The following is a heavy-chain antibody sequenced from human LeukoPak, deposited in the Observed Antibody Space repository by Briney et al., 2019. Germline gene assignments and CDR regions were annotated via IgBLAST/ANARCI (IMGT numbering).Heavy chain of an antibody. Sequence: GGSLRLSCAASGFTFSSYGMHWVRQAPGKGLEWVAFIRSDGSNKYYADSVKGRFTISRDNSKNTLYLQMNSLRAEDTAVYYCAKDIAVAGTVLFDYWGQGTLVTVSS. J-gene: IGHJ4*02. CDR1: GFTFSSYG. V-gene: IGHV3-30*02. D-gene: IGHD6-19*01. CDR3: AKDIAVAGTVLFDY. CDR2: IRSDGSNK.